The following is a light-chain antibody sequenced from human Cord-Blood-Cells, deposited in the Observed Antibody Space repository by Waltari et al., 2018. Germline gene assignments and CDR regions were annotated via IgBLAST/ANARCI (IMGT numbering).Light chain of an antibody. CDR2: GNG. Sequence: QSVLTQPPSVSGAPPQRVTIPCTGSSSNIGAGYAVHWYQQLPGTAPNLLISGNGNRPSGVPARCSASTSGASAALATTGLQAEEEADYYCQSYDGSLREVFGGGTRLTVL. V-gene: IGLV1-40*01. J-gene: IGLJ2*01. CDR3: QSYDGSLREV. CDR1: SSNIGAGYA.